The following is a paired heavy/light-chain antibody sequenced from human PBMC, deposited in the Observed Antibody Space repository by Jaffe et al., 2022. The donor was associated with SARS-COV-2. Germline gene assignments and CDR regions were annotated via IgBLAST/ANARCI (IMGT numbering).Light chain of an antibody. V-gene: IGKV3-20*01. Sequence: EIVLTQSPDTLSLSPGERATLFCKASQSVSSSSLAWYRQRPGQAPRLLIYASSSRAAGIPDRISGSGSGTDFTLTITKLEPEDFAVYYCQQCGDSPPPVTFGQGTRLEMK. CDR2: ASS. J-gene: IGKJ5*01. CDR1: QSVSSSS. CDR3: QQCGDSPPPVT.
Heavy chain of an antibody. Sequence: EVRLVESGGGLIQPGESLRLSCGASGFTFRISYMGWVRQAPGKGLEWVSVIYRGNITFYADSVKGRFAISRDNSRNTVYLQMNNLKVEDTAVYYCTRDSTSPSRFGYWGPGTLVTVSS. CDR2: IYRGNIT. J-gene: IGHJ4*02. V-gene: IGHV3-53*01. CDR3: TRDSTSPSRFGY. CDR1: GFTFRISY. D-gene: IGHD2-2*01.